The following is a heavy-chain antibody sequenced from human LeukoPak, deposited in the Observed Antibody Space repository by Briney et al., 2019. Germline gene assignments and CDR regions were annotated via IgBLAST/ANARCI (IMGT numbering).Heavy chain of an antibody. V-gene: IGHV4-59*01. J-gene: IGHJ4*02. Sequence: ASETLSLTCTVSGGSISGYFWSWIRQPPGRGLEWIGYVYYSGSTNYNPSLKSRVAISVDTSKNQFSLKLRSVTAADTAVYYCARYYCSTITCYNFDSWGQGTLVTVSS. CDR2: VYYSGST. CDR3: ARYYCSTITCYNFDS. CDR1: GGSISGYF. D-gene: IGHD2-2*02.